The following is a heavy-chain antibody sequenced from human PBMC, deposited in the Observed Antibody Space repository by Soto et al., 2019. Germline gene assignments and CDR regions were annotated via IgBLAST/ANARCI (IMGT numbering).Heavy chain of an antibody. D-gene: IGHD2-15*01. J-gene: IGHJ4*02. CDR3: ARYCNGGACYSASLDY. CDR1: PFTFRSYS. V-gene: IGHV3-30*09. Sequence: QEQMVQSGGGVVQPGRSLRLSCAASPFTFRSYSMHWVRQAPGKCLEWVTSISYDGSKESYADSVKGRFAVSRDNSRNTLYLQMNSLRPEDTAVYYCARYCNGGACYSASLDYWGQGTLVTVSS. CDR2: ISYDGSKE.